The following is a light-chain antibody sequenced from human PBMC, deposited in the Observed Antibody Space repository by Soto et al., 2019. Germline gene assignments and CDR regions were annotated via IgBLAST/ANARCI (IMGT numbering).Light chain of an antibody. Sequence: AIRMTQSPSSLSASAGDRVAIACRASQDVGRYLAWYQQKPGQAPKLLIYGASTLQSGVPSRFSGGGSGTDFTLTISRLQSEDFATYYCQHYKNYPWTFGQGTKVDIK. CDR3: QHYKNYPWT. V-gene: IGKV1-8*01. CDR2: GAS. CDR1: QDVGRY. J-gene: IGKJ1*01.